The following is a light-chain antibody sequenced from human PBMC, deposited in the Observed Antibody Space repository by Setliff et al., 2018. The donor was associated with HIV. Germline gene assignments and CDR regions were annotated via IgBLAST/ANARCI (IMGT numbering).Light chain of an antibody. CDR1: SSDVGRYNL. CDR2: DVS. J-gene: IGLJ1*01. V-gene: IGLV2-14*02. Sequence: QSALTQPASVSGSPRQAITISCTGTSSDVGRYNLVSWYQHHPGKAPKLRIYDVSNRPSGVSNRFSGSKSGNTASLTISGLQAEDEADYYCSSYTSTSTLFVFGTGTKVTVL. CDR3: SSYTSTSTLFV.